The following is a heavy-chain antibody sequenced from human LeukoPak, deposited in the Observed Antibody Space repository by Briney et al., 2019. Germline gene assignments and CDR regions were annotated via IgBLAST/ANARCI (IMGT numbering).Heavy chain of an antibody. CDR2: IYYSGST. D-gene: IGHD1-1*01. Sequence: PSETLSPTCTVSGGSTSSTNYYWGWIRQPPGKGLEWIGSIYYSGSTYYNPSLKSRLTISLDTSKNQFSLRLSSVTAADTAFYYCARRYNWNDRWDWGQGTLVTVSP. J-gene: IGHJ4*02. V-gene: IGHV4-39*07. CDR3: ARRYNWNDRWD. CDR1: GGSTSSTNYY.